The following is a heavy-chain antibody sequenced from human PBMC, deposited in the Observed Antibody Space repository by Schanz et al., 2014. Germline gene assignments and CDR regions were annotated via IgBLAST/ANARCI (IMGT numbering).Heavy chain of an antibody. CDR1: GFTVSSNY. CDR3: AKEITVIVVVLDAFDM. V-gene: IGHV3-23*04. Sequence: EVQLVESGGGLVQPGGSLRLSCAASGFTVSSNYMSWVRQAPGKGLEWVSLISGRGDSTHYADSVKGRFTISRDNSRKTLSLQMNSLRAEDTAVYYCAKEITVIVVVLDAFDMWGQGTMVTVSS. D-gene: IGHD3-22*01. J-gene: IGHJ3*02. CDR2: ISGRGDST.